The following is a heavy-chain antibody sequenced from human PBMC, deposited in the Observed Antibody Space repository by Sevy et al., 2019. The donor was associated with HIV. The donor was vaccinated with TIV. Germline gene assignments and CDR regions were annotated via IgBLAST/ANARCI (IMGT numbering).Heavy chain of an antibody. J-gene: IGHJ4*02. CDR1: EFTFSSYA. CDR2: ISYDGSNK. Sequence: GGFLRLSCAASEFTFSSYAMHWVRQAPGKGLEWVAVISYDGSNKYYADSVKGRFTISRDNSKNTLYLQMNSLRAEDTAVYYCARDSSTSWINYYFDYWGQGTLVTVSS. V-gene: IGHV3-30*04. D-gene: IGHD2-2*01. CDR3: ARDSSTSWINYYFDY.